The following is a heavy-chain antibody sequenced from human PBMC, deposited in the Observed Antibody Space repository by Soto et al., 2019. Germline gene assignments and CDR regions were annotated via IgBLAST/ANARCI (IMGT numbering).Heavy chain of an antibody. D-gene: IGHD2-2*01. CDR2: INAGNGNT. CDR1: GYTFTSYA. J-gene: IGHJ2*01. V-gene: IGHV1-3*05. CDR3: ARESIVLVPAATHWYFDL. Sequence: QVQLVQSGAEEKKPGASVKVSCKASGYTFTSYAMHWVRQAPGQRLEWMGWINAGNGNTKYSQKFQGSVTITRDTSASTAYMELSSLRSEDTAVYYCARESIVLVPAATHWYFDLWGRGTLVTVSS.